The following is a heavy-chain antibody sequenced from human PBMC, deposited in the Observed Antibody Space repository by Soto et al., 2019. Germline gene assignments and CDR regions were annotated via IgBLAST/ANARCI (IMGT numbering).Heavy chain of an antibody. D-gene: IGHD2-15*01. V-gene: IGHV3-23*01. Sequence: EVQLLESGGGLVQPGGSLRPPCAAPEFPFSSFAMSWVRQAPGKGLEWVSAISGSGGRTYYEDSVKGRFTISRDNSKNTLYLQMNSLRAEDTAVYYCAKYRAKGRGVVVVAATFDIWGQGTMVTVSS. CDR1: EFPFSSFA. CDR2: ISGSGGRT. J-gene: IGHJ3*02. CDR3: AKYRAKGRGVVVVAATFDI.